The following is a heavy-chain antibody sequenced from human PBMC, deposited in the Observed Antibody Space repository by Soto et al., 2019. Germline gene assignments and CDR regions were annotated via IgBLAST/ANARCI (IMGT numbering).Heavy chain of an antibody. CDR2: ISAYNGNT. Sequence: QVQLVQSGAEVKKPGASVKVSCKASGYTFTSYGISWVRQAPGQRLEWMGWISAYNGNTNYAQKLQGRVTMTTDTSTSTAYMEQRSLRSDDTAVYYCARARFLDWPSGLYFDYWGQGTLVTVSS. CDR1: GYTFTSYG. D-gene: IGHD3-3*01. CDR3: ARARFLDWPSGLYFDY. V-gene: IGHV1-18*01. J-gene: IGHJ4*02.